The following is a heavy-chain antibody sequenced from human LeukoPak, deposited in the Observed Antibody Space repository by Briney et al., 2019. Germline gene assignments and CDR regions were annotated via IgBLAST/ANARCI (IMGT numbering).Heavy chain of an antibody. V-gene: IGHV1-69*05. CDR3: ARESRPAPYSSSSGDYMDV. J-gene: IGHJ6*03. Sequence: SVKVSCKASGGTFSSYAISWVRQAPGQGLEWMGGIIPIFGTANYAQKFQGRVTITTDESASTAYMELSSLRSEDTAVYYCARESRPAPYSSSSGDYMDVWGKGTTVTVSS. D-gene: IGHD6-6*01. CDR2: IIPIFGTA. CDR1: GGTFSSYA.